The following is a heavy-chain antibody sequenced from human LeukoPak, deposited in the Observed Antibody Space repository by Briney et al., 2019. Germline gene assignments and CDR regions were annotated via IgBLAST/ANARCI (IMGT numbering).Heavy chain of an antibody. Sequence: GGSLRLSCAASGFTFSSYAMSWVRQAPGKGLEWVSAISGSGGSTYYADSVKGRFTISRDNSKNTLYLQMNSLRAEDTAVYYCAKVPYYDFWSGYLSPDYWGQGTLVTVSS. CDR3: AKVPYYDFWSGYLSPDY. D-gene: IGHD3-3*01. J-gene: IGHJ4*02. CDR2: ISGSGGST. CDR1: GFTFSSYA. V-gene: IGHV3-23*01.